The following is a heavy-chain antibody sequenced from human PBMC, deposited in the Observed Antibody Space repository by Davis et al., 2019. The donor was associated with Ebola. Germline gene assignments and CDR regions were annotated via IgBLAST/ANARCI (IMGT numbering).Heavy chain of an antibody. CDR2: ISGSGGRT. J-gene: IGHJ6*03. V-gene: IGHV3-23*01. CDR3: AKRDSGNDSDFYYYMDV. D-gene: IGHD5-12*01. Sequence: GESLKISCAASGFTFSTYAMSWVRQTPGKGLEWVSVISGSGGRTYYADSVKGRLTISRDNSKNTLYLQMNSLRAEDTAVYYCAKRDSGNDSDFYYYMDVWGKGTTVIVSS. CDR1: GFTFSTYA.